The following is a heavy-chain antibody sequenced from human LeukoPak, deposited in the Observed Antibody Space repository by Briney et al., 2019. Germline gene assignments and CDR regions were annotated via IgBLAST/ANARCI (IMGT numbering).Heavy chain of an antibody. Sequence: SETLSLTCTVSGGSISNYYWSWIRQPPGKGLEWIGYIYYSGSTNYNPSLKSRDTVSVDTSKNQFSLRLSSVTAADTAVYYCARHSLLGYCSGGSCYFDYWGQGTLVTVSS. D-gene: IGHD2-15*01. CDR1: GGSISNYY. CDR3: ARHSLLGYCSGGSCYFDY. V-gene: IGHV4-59*08. J-gene: IGHJ4*02. CDR2: IYYSGST.